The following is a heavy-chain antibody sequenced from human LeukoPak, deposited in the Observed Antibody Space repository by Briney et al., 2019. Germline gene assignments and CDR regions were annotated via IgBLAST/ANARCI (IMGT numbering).Heavy chain of an antibody. CDR3: ARGIDFWSGYGLPRDY. D-gene: IGHD3-3*01. CDR1: GYTFTGYY. J-gene: IGHJ4*02. Sequence: GASVKVSCKASGYTFTGYYMHWVRQAPGQGLEWMGWINPNSGGTNYAQKFQGRVTMTRDTSISTAYMELSRLRSDDTAVYYCARGIDFWSGYGLPRDYWGQGTLVTVSS. V-gene: IGHV1-2*02. CDR2: INPNSGGT.